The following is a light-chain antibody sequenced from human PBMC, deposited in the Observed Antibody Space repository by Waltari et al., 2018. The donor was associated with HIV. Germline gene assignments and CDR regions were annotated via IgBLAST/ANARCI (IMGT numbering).Light chain of an antibody. CDR3: LLYVGTGIWV. CDR2: DTN. V-gene: IGLV8-61*01. Sequence: QTVVTQETSFSVSPGGTVPLTCGLSSGSVSSRYYPSWYQKTPGLPPRIRIYDTNTRPSGVPDRFSGAILGNKAALTITGAQSDDESEYYCLLYVGTGIWVFGGGTKLTVL. CDR1: SGSVSSRYY. J-gene: IGLJ3*02.